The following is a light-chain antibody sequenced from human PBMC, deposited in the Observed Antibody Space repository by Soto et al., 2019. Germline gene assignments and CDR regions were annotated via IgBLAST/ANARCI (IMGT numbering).Light chain of an antibody. CDR1: QSVSSN. CDR3: QQYNNWPLT. J-gene: IGKJ1*01. CDR2: GAS. V-gene: IGKV3-15*01. Sequence: EIVMTQSPATLSVSPGERATLSCRASQSVSSNLAWYQQKPGQAPRLLIYGASTRATGLPARFSGSGSGTEFTLTISSLQSEDIAVYYCQQYNNWPLTFGQGTKVEIK.